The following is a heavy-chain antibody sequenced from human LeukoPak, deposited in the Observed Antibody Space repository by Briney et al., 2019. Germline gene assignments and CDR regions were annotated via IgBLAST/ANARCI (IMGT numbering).Heavy chain of an antibody. CDR3: AKDLASRSRYYYDNTALAG. D-gene: IGHD3-22*01. J-gene: IGHJ4*02. CDR1: GFTVSTNY. CDR2: VYSGGST. V-gene: IGHV3-53*05. Sequence: GGSLRLSCAASGFTVSTNYMNWVRQAPGKGLEWVSVVYSGGSTYYADSVKGRFTISRDNSKNTLYLQMNSLRAEDTAVYYCAKDLASRSRYYYDNTALAGWGQGTLVTVSS.